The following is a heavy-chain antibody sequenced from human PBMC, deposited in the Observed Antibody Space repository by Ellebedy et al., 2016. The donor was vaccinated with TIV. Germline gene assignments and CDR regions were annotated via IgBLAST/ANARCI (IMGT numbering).Heavy chain of an antibody. J-gene: IGHJ6*02. V-gene: IGHV4-34*01. CDR3: ARDNPPNDGYNSHYYYGMDV. D-gene: IGHD5-24*01. CDR2: INHSGST. Sequence: SETLSLXXAVYGGSFSGYYWSWIRQPPGKGLEWIGEINHSGSTNYNPSLKSRVTISVDTSKNQFSLKLSSVTAADTAVYYCARDNPPNDGYNSHYYYGMDVWGQGTTVTVSS. CDR1: GGSFSGYY.